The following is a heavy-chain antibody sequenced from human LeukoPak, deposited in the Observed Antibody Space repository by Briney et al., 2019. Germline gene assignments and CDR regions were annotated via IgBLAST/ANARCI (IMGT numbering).Heavy chain of an antibody. J-gene: IGHJ3*02. D-gene: IGHD3-22*01. CDR1: GGSISSSSYY. CDR3: ARHIAVVVFFGAFDI. Sequence: SETLSLTCTVSGGSISSSSYYWGWIRQPPGTGLEWIGSIYYSGSTYYNPSLKSRVTISVDTSKNQFSLKLSSVTAADTAVYYCARHIAVVVFFGAFDIWGQGTMVTVSS. CDR2: IYYSGST. V-gene: IGHV4-39*01.